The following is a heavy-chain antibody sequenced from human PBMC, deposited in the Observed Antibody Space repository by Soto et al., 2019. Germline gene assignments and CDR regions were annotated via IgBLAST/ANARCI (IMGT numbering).Heavy chain of an antibody. CDR3: ARAQAWDIHDY. D-gene: IGHD1-26*01. Sequence: SVKVSCKASGYTFTSYHIHWVRQAPGQGLEWMGVINPASSSTIYAQKFQGRVSMTRDTSTSTVYMELTTLRSEDTAVYYCARAQAWDIHDYWGQGTLVTVSS. CDR2: INPASSST. J-gene: IGHJ4*02. CDR1: GYTFTSYH. V-gene: IGHV1-46*03.